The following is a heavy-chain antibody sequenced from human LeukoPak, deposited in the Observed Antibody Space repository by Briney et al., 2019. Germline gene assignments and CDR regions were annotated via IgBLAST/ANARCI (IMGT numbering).Heavy chain of an antibody. D-gene: IGHD6-13*01. J-gene: IGHJ6*03. CDR3: ARRIIAAAPTHYYYYMDV. CDR2: IYTSGST. V-gene: IGHV4-4*09. Sequence: SETLSLTCTVSGGSISSYYWSWIRQPPGKGLEWIGYIYTSGSTNYNPSLESRVTISVDTSKNQFSLKLSSVTAADTAVNYCARRIIAAAPTHYYYYMDVWGKGTTVTVSS. CDR1: GGSISSYY.